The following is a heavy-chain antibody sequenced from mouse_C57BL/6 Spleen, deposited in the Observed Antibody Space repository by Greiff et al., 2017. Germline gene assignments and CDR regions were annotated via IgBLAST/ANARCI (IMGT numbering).Heavy chain of an antibody. D-gene: IGHD1-1*01. CDR2: IYIGNGYT. CDR3: ARSSYGSSPPLFAY. J-gene: IGHJ3*01. Sequence: EVLLVESGAELVRPGSSVKMSCKTSGYTFTSYGINWVKQRPGQGLEWIGYIYIGNGYTEYNEKFKGKATLTSDTSSSTAYMQLSSLTSEDSAIYFCARSSYGSSPPLFAYWGQGTLVTVSA. CDR1: GYTFTSYG. V-gene: IGHV1-58*01.